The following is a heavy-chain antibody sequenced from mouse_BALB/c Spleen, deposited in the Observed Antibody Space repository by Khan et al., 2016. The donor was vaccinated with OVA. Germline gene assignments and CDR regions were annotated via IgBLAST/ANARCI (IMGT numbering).Heavy chain of an antibody. V-gene: IGHV1-4*01. J-gene: IGHJ3*01. Sequence: QVQLQQPGAELARPGASVKMSCKASGYTFTSYTIHWIKLRPGQGLEWIGFINPSNGYTNYNQKFKDKATLTADKSSTTVYMQLSSLTSDDSAVYNCVRDGAYHRNDGWFAYGSQGTLVTVSA. D-gene: IGHD2-14*01. CDR3: VRDGAYHRNDGWFAY. CDR2: INPSNGYT. CDR1: GYTFTSYT.